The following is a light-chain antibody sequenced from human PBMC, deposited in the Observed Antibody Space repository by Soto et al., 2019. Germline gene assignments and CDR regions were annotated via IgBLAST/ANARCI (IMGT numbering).Light chain of an antibody. CDR1: SSDVGSYNL. Sequence: QSVLTQPASVSGSLGQSITISCTGTSSDVGSYNLVSWYQQHPGKAPKLMIYEGSKRPSGVSNRFSGSKSGNTASLTISGLQAEYEADYYCSSYTSSYTYVFGTGTKVTVL. J-gene: IGLJ1*01. CDR2: EGS. V-gene: IGLV2-14*02. CDR3: SSYTSSYTYV.